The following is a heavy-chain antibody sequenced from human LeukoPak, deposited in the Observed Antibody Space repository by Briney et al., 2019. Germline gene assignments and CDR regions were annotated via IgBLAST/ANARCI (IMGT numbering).Heavy chain of an antibody. D-gene: IGHD3-9*01. CDR1: GFTFSTYT. CDR3: ARVAHFDRGMDV. V-gene: IGHV3-48*04. CDR2: IATSSSTI. Sequence: PGGSLRLSCAASGFTFSTYTMNWVRQPPGKGLEWVSNIATSSSTIYYADSVKGRFTISRDNTKKTLYLEMNSLRAEDTAVYFCARVAHFDRGMDVWGQGTTVTVSS. J-gene: IGHJ6*02.